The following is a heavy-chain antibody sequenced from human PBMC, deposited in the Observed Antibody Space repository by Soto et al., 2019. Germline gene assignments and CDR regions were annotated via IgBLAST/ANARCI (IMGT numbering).Heavy chain of an antibody. CDR3: ARTHQVPAAMRGVYDILTGYSAPDY. Sequence: GGSLRLSCAASGFTFSSYGMHWVRQAPGKGLEWVAVIWYDGSNKYYADSVKGRFTISRDNSKNTLYLQMNSLRAEDTAVYYCARTHQVPAAMRGVYDILTGYSAPDYWGQGTLVTVSS. CDR2: IWYDGSNK. CDR1: GFTFSSYG. V-gene: IGHV3-33*01. D-gene: IGHD3-9*01. J-gene: IGHJ4*02.